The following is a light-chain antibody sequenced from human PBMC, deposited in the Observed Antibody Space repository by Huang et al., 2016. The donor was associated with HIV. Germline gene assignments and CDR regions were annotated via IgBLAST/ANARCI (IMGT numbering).Light chain of an antibody. CDR1: QSLLHSNGYNY. CDR2: LGS. J-gene: IGKJ3*01. Sequence: DIVMTQSPLSLPVTPGEPASISCRSSQSLLHSNGYNYLDWYLQKPGQSPQLLIYLGSNRASGVPNRFSGSGSGTDFTLKINRVEAEDVGIYYCMQALQTPFTFGPGTKLDIK. CDR3: MQALQTPFT. V-gene: IGKV2-28*01.